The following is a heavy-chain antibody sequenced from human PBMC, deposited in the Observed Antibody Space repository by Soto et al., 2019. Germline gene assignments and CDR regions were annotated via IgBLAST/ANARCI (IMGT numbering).Heavy chain of an antibody. CDR3: AKQSAYGDYEGKDFDY. CDR2: ISGSGGST. J-gene: IGHJ4*02. CDR1: GFTFSSYA. V-gene: IGHV3-23*01. Sequence: EVQLLESGGGLVQPGGSLRLSCAASGFTFSSYAMSWVRQAPGKGLEWVSAISGSGGSTYYADSVKGRFTISRDNSKNTLYLQMNSLRAEDTAVYYCAKQSAYGDYEGKDFDYWGQGTLVTVSS. D-gene: IGHD4-17*01.